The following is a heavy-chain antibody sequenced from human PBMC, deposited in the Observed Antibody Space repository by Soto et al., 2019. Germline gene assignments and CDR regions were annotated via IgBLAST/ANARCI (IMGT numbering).Heavy chain of an antibody. CDR3: ARYFLMMTGATNYFDY. CDR2: ISGYNGNT. D-gene: IGHD1-1*01. J-gene: IGHJ4*02. Sequence: QVQLVQSGAEVKKPGASVKVSCKASGYSFTTYGITWVRQAPGQGLEWMGWISGYNGNTHYPQNLQGRVTMTTDTSTXXAYMELRSLRADDTAVYYCARYFLMMTGATNYFDYWGQGTLVTVSS. CDR1: GYSFTTYG. V-gene: IGHV1-18*01.